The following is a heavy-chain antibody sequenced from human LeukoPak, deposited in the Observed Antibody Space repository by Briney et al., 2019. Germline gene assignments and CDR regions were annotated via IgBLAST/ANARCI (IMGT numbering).Heavy chain of an antibody. V-gene: IGHV4-59*08. J-gene: IGHJ4*02. D-gene: IGHD6-19*01. Sequence: EPSETLSLTCTVSGGSISSYYWSWIRQPPGKGLEWIGYIYYSGSYNPSLKSRVTISVDTSKNQFSLKLSSVTAADTAVYYCARQRGGWLVFDYWGQGTLVIVPS. CDR1: GGSISSYY. CDR3: ARQRGGWLVFDY. CDR2: IYYSGS.